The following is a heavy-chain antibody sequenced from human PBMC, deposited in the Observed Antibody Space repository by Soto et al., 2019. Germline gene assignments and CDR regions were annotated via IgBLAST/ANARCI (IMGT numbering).Heavy chain of an antibody. V-gene: IGHV3-21*02. Sequence: EVQVVESGGGLVKPGGSLRLSCNFSFSMYSMDWVRQAPGKGLEWVASFSSGSDFIKYADSVKGRFTISRDNTKNSVSLQMSSLRVEDTAMYYCTRDQGGSYDSWFDPWGRGTLVTVSS. CDR3: TRDQGGSYDSWFDP. CDR1: FSMYS. CDR2: FSSGSDFI. D-gene: IGHD1-26*01. J-gene: IGHJ5*02.